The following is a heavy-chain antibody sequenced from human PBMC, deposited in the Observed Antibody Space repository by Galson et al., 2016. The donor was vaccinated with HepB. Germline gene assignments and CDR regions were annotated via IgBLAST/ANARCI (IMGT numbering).Heavy chain of an antibody. J-gene: IGHJ4*02. CDR3: ARFGEAAAGDDY. D-gene: IGHD6-25*01. CDR1: GFTVNRQY. V-gene: IGHV3-66*01. Sequence: SLRLSCAVSGFTVNRQYMTWVRQAPGEGLEWVSVIYDDGSTRYTDSVTGRFTISRGIYKNTLFLQMNTLRVDDTAVYYCARFGEAAAGDDYWGQGTLVTVSS. CDR2: IYDDGST.